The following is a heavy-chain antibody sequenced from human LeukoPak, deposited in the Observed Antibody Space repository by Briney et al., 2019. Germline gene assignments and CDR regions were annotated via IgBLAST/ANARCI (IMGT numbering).Heavy chain of an antibody. CDR3: AKRANGNYYDSSGALHYFDY. V-gene: IGHV3-53*01. J-gene: IGHJ4*02. D-gene: IGHD3-22*01. CDR2: IYSGGST. CDR1: GFTVSSNY. Sequence: GGSLRLSCAASGFTVSSNYMSWVRQAPGKGLEWVSVIYSGGSTYYADSVRGRFTISRDNSKNTLYLQMNSLRAEDTAVYYCAKRANGNYYDSSGALHYFDYWGQGTLVTVSS.